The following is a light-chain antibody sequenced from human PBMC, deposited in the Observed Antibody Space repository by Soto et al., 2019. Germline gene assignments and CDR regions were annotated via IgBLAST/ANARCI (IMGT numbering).Light chain of an antibody. CDR3: QQDNNWPRALT. Sequence: EIVMTQSPGTLSVSPGERATFSCRASQSVSSNLAWYQQKPGQAPRLLIYGASTRATGIPARFSGSGSGTEFTLTISSLQSEDFAVYYCQQDNNWPRALTFGGGTKVETK. CDR2: GAS. CDR1: QSVSSN. J-gene: IGKJ4*01. V-gene: IGKV3-15*01.